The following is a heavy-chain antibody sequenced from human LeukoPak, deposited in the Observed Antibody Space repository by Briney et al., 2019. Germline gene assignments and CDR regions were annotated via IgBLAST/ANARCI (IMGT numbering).Heavy chain of an antibody. V-gene: IGHV3-7*03. CDR3: AKGVVGATHN. Sequence: GGSLRLSCAASGFPFNAYWMTWVRQAPGKGLEWVANIRQDGDTKYYVDSVKGRFTISRDNAMNSLYLQMNSLRAEDTAVYYCAKGVVGATHNWGQGTLVTVSS. D-gene: IGHD1-26*01. J-gene: IGHJ4*02. CDR1: GFPFNAYW. CDR2: IRQDGDTK.